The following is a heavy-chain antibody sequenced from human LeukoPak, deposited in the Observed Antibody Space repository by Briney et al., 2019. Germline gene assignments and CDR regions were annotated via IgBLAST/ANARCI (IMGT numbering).Heavy chain of an antibody. J-gene: IGHJ4*02. CDR3: ARDYFDSSGAYYGESGVFDY. CDR1: GFIFSNYA. CDR2: TSIDGSTK. Sequence: GRSLRLSCAASGFIFSNYAMHWVRQAPATGLERVALTSIDGSTKRYADSVEGRFFVSRDNSNNKLSVQMHSSRAEAIACYDCARDYFDSSGAYYGESGVFDYWGQGTLVTVSS. V-gene: IGHV3-30-3*01. D-gene: IGHD3-22*01.